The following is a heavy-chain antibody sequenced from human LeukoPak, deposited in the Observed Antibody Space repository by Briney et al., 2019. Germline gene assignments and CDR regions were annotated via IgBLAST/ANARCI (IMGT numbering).Heavy chain of an antibody. CDR1: GFTFSSYA. V-gene: IGHV3-30*04. CDR2: ISYDGSNK. CDR3: ARDRYASGWPDY. Sequence: GGSLRLSCAASGFTFSSYAMHWVRQAPGTGLEWVAVISYDGSNKYYADSVKGRFTISRDNSKNTLYLQMNSLRAEDTAVYYCARDRYASGWPDYWGQGTLVTVSS. D-gene: IGHD6-19*01. J-gene: IGHJ4*02.